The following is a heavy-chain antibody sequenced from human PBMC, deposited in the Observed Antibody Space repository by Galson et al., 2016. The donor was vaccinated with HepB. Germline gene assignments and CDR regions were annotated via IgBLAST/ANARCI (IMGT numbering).Heavy chain of an antibody. J-gene: IGHJ3*01. D-gene: IGHD6-6*01. CDR2: IYPGDSET. CDR3: ARGLYSSSSPTLVATAFDV. CDR1: GYSFINYW. Sequence: QSGAEVKKPGESLKISCKGSGYSFINYWIAWVRQMPGKGLEWMGIIYPGDSETRYSPSFQGQVTISADKSTSSAYLQWNTLKASDTAMYNCARGLYSSSSPTLVATAFDVWGQGTMVIVSP. V-gene: IGHV5-51*01.